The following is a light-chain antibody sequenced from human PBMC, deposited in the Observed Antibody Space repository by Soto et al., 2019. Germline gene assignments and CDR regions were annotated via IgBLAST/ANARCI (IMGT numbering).Light chain of an antibody. CDR1: QSISRY. J-gene: IGKJ1*01. CDR2: ATS. CDR3: QQSYTIPLT. Sequence: DIQMTQSPSSLSASVGDRVTISCRASQSISRYLNWYQQKPGLVPKLLIYATSTLQSGVPSRFSGSGSGTDYTLTISSLQLEDFATYYCQQSYTIPLTLGQGTKVDIK. V-gene: IGKV1-39*01.